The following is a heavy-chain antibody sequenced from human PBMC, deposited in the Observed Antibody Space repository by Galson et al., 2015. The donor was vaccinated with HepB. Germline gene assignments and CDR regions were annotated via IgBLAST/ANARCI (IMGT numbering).Heavy chain of an antibody. CDR1: GYSFTTYW. Sequence: QSGAEVKKPGESLRISCKGSGYSFTTYWINWVRQMPGKGLEWMGRTHPDDSYTNYSPSFQGHVTISADKSVSIAYLQWSSLQASDAAIYYCATTSVWFGHYFFDYWGQGTQVTVSS. CDR2: THPDDSYT. CDR3: ATTSVWFGHYFFDY. J-gene: IGHJ4*02. D-gene: IGHD3-10*01. V-gene: IGHV5-10-1*01.